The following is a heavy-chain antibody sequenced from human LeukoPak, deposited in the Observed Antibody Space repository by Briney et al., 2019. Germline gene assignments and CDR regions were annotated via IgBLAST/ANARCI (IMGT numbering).Heavy chain of an antibody. D-gene: IGHD3-10*01. Sequence: GESLKISCKGSGYSFTSYRIGWVRQMPGKGLEWMGIIYPGDSDTRYSPSFQGQVTISADKSISTAYLQWSSLKAPDSAMYYCATNTMFRGIHAFDIWGQGTMVTVSS. J-gene: IGHJ3*02. CDR3: ATNTMFRGIHAFDI. V-gene: IGHV5-51*01. CDR1: GYSFTSYR. CDR2: IYPGDSDT.